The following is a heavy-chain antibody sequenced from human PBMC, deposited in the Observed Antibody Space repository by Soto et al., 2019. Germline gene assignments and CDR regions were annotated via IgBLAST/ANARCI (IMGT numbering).Heavy chain of an antibody. CDR2: ISYDGNYK. J-gene: IGHJ4*02. Sequence: QVQLVESGGGVVQPGRSLRLSCVVSDFTFSDYVMHWVRQVPGKGLEWVARISYDGNYKYYADPVKGRFTISRDTSKNTLSLQMNRLKAEDTAVYYCAKDRGRYCSGGSCLLFDDWGQETLVTVSS. D-gene: IGHD2-15*01. V-gene: IGHV3-30*18. CDR1: DFTFSDYV. CDR3: AKDRGRYCSGGSCLLFDD.